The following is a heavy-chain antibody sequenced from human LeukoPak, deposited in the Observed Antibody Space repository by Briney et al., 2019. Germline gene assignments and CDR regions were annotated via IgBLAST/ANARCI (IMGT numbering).Heavy chain of an antibody. CDR1: GGSISSTSYY. CDR2: MYFSGST. J-gene: IGHJ5*02. D-gene: IGHD2-15*01. V-gene: IGHV4-39*01. CDR3: ARHRGYCSGSSCYLSWFDP. Sequence: PSETLSLTCSVSGGSISSTSYYWGWIRQPPGKGLEWIGTMYFSGSTYYNPSLKGRLTMSGDTSKNQFSLKLTSVTAADTAAYYCARHRGYCSGSSCYLSWFDPWGQGTLVTVSS.